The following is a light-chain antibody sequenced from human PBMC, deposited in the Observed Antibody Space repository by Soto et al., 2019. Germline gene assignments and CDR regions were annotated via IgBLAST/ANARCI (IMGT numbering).Light chain of an antibody. CDR3: AAWDDRLNGYV. Sequence: QSVLAQPPPASGTPGQRVTISCSGSSSNIGSNTVNWYQQLPGTAPTLLIYSNNQRPSGVPDRFSGSKSGTSASLAISGLQSEDEADYYCAAWDDRLNGYVFGTGTKVIVL. J-gene: IGLJ1*01. CDR2: SNN. CDR1: SSNIGSNT. V-gene: IGLV1-44*01.